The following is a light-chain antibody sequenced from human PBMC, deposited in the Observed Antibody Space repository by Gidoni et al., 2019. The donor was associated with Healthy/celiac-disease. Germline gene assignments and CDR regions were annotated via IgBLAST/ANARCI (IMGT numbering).Light chain of an antibody. Sequence: QSALTQPASVSGSPGQSLTISCTGTSSDVGGYNYVSWYQHHPGKAPKLMIYEVSNRPSGVPDRFSGSKSGNTASLTISGRQAEDEADYYCSSYTSSSTLYVFGTGTKVTVL. V-gene: IGLV2-14*01. CDR2: EVS. CDR3: SSYTSSSTLYV. CDR1: SSDVGGYNY. J-gene: IGLJ1*01.